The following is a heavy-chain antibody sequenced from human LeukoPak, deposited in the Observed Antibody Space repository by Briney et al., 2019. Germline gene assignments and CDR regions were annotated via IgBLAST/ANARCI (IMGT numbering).Heavy chain of an antibody. CDR3: ARLGYCSSTSCPP. CDR2: IYYSGST. CDR1: GGSISSYY. J-gene: IGHJ5*02. V-gene: IGHV4-59*12. Sequence: SETLSLTCTVSGGSISSYYWSWIRQPPGKGLEWIGWIYYSGSTDYNPSLKSRVSISVDTSKNQFSLKLSSVTAADTAVYYCARLGYCSSTSCPPWGQGTLVTVSS. D-gene: IGHD2-2*01.